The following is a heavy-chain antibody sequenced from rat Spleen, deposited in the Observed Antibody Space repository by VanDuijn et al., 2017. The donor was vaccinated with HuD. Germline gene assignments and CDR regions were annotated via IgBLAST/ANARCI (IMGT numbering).Heavy chain of an antibody. CDR3: ARHGYNSYFDY. CDR2: ISSDGRRN. V-gene: IGHV5-29*01. D-gene: IGHD1-9*01. J-gene: IGHJ2*01. Sequence: EVQLVESDGGLVQPGRSLKLSCAASGFTFSDYYIAWVRQAPTKGLEWVATISSDGRRNYYRDSVKGRFTISRDNAKSSLYLQMDSLRSVDTATYYCARHGYNSYFDYWGQGVMVTVSS. CDR1: GFTFSDYY.